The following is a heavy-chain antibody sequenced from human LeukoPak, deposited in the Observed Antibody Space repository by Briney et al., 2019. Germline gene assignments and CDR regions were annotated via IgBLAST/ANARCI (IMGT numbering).Heavy chain of an antibody. V-gene: IGHV1-18*01. CDR1: GYTFTSYG. CDR2: ISAYNGNT. CDR3: ARVRGGDYDILTGYYIWYYYYMDV. Sequence: GASVKVSCKASGYTFTSYGISWVRQAPGQGLEWMGWISAYNGNTNYAQKLQGRVTMTTDTSTSTAYMELRSLRSDDTAVYYCARVRGGDYDILTGYYIWYYYYMDVWGKGTTVTISS. D-gene: IGHD3-9*01. J-gene: IGHJ6*03.